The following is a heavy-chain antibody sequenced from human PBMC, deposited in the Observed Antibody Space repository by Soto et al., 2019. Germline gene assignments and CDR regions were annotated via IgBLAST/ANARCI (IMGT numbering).Heavy chain of an antibody. Sequence: ASVKVSCKASGYTFSIYNINWVRQATGQGLEWMGWMNPNSGNTVYAQRFQGRVTMTRDTSTSTAYMELSSLRSEDTAVYYCAGQWNEKWGREPRATVPS. CDR2: MNPNSGNT. V-gene: IGHV1-8*01. D-gene: IGHD1-1*01. CDR1: GYTFSIYN. J-gene: IGHJ4*02. CDR3: AGQWNEK.